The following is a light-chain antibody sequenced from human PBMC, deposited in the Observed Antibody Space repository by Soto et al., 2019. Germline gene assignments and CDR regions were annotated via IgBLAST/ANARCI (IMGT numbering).Light chain of an antibody. Sequence: EIVMTQSPATLSVSPGERVTLSCRASQSVSINLAWYQQKPAQAPRLLIYGASTRATGIPARFSGSGSGTEFTLTISSLQSEDFAVYYCQQYNNWPRTFGGGSKVDIK. J-gene: IGKJ4*01. CDR1: QSVSIN. CDR2: GAS. CDR3: QQYNNWPRT. V-gene: IGKV3-15*01.